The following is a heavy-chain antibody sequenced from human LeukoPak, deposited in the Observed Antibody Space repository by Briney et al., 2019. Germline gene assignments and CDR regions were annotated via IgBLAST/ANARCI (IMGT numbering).Heavy chain of an antibody. J-gene: IGHJ4*02. D-gene: IGHD3-22*01. CDR1: GGTFSSYA. Sequence: SVKVSCKASGGTFSSYAISWVRQAPGQGLEWTGRIIPILGIANYAQKFQGRVTITADKSTGTAYMELSSLRSEDTAVYYCARDWLRSGYYFSFDYWGQGTLVTVSS. CDR2: IIPILGIA. V-gene: IGHV1-69*04. CDR3: ARDWLRSGYYFSFDY.